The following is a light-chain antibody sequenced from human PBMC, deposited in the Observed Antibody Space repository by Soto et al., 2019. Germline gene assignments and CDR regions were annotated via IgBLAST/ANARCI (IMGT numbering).Light chain of an antibody. Sequence: FMLTQPHSVSESPGKTVTISCTRSGGSIASGYVQWYRQRPGSAPTTVIYEDNQRPSGVPDRFPGSIDSSSNSASLTISGLQTEDEADYYCQSYHSSYPYVFGTGTKVTVL. CDR1: GGSIASGY. J-gene: IGLJ1*01. CDR2: EDN. CDR3: QSYHSSYPYV. V-gene: IGLV6-57*03.